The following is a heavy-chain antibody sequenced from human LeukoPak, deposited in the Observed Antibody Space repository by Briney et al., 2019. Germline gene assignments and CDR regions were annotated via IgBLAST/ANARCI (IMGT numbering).Heavy chain of an antibody. CDR3: ANAVRLCSGLKLGYCSGGSCCNFDY. Sequence: PGGSLRLSCAASGFTFSSYGMHWVRQAPGKGLEWVAFIRYDGSNKYYADSVKGRFTISRDNSKNTLYLQMNSLRAEDTAVYYRANAVRLCSGLKLGYCSGGSCCNFDYWGQGTLVTVSS. V-gene: IGHV3-30*02. CDR2: IRYDGSNK. D-gene: IGHD2-15*01. J-gene: IGHJ4*02. CDR1: GFTFSSYG.